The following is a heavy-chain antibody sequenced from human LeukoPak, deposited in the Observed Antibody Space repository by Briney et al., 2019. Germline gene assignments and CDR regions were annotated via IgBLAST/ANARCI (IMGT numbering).Heavy chain of an antibody. CDR3: AKIPLYDSSGYYYEGALDY. J-gene: IGHJ4*02. V-gene: IGHV3-30-3*02. CDR2: VSYDGSNR. D-gene: IGHD3-22*01. CDR1: GFTFSSYT. Sequence: GGSLRLSCAASGFTFSSYTMHWVRQAPGKGLEWVAVVSYDGSNRYYADSVKGRFTISRDNSKNTLYLQMNSLRAEDTAVYYCAKIPLYDSSGYYYEGALDYWGQGTLVTVSS.